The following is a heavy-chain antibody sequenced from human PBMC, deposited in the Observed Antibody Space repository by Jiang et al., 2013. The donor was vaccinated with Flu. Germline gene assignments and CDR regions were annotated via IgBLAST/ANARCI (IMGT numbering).Heavy chain of an antibody. CDR3: ARVDGRDGYNFPDY. Sequence: KPSETLSLICAVYGESFTNYFWTWIRQPPGKGLEWIGEISHRGFTNYNPSLKSRVAMSIDLSKNQFSLKLTSMTAADTAAYYCARVDGRDGYNFPDYWGQGILVTVSS. D-gene: IGHD5-24*01. CDR2: ISHRGFT. V-gene: IGHV4-34*01. CDR1: GESFTNYF. J-gene: IGHJ4*02.